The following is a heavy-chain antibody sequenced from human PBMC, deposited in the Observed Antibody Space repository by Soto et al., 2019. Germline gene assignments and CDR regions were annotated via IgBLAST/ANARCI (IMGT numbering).Heavy chain of an antibody. D-gene: IGHD2-8*01. J-gene: IGHJ4*02. CDR3: ARACYCANGVCYPDY. V-gene: IGHV4-30-2*01. CDR2: IYHNGST. Sequence: QLQLQESGSRLEKPSQTLSLTCAVSGGATGSGGYSWSWIWQPPGKGLEWIGYIYHNGSTYYNPSLRSRVTTSVDRTKTQFSLMLSCVTAADAAVYYGARACYCANGVCYPDYWGQGTLVTVSS. CDR1: GGATGSGGYS.